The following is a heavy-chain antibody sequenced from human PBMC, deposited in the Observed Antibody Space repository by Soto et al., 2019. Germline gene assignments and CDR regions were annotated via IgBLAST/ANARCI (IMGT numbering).Heavy chain of an antibody. CDR3: ARRRSDYDFWSGPDYYYYMDV. CDR1: GYTFTSYG. V-gene: IGHV1-18*01. D-gene: IGHD3-3*01. J-gene: IGHJ6*03. CDR2: ISAYNGNT. Sequence: EASVKVSCKASGYTFTSYGISWVRQAPGQGLEWMGWISAYNGNTNYAQKLQGRVTMTTDTSTSTAYMELRSLRSDDTAVYYCARRRSDYDFWSGPDYYYYMDVWGKGTTVTVSS.